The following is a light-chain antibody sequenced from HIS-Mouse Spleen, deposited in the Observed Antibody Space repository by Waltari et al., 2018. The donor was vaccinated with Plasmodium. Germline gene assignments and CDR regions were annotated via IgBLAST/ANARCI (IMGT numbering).Light chain of an antibody. CDR3: YSAADNNRV. CDR1: VLAKKY. V-gene: IGLV3-27*01. CDR2: KDS. Sequence: SYELTQPSSVSVSPGQTARITCSGDVLAKKYARWVQQKPGQAPVLVIYKDSERPSGSPERFSGSSSGTTVTLTISGAQVEDEADYYCYSAADNNRVFGGGTKLTVL. J-gene: IGLJ3*02.